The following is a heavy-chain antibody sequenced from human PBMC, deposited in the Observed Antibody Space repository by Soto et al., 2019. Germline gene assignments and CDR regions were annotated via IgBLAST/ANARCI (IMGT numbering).Heavy chain of an antibody. D-gene: IGHD2-2*01. Sequence: QVQLVESGGGVVQPGRSLRLSCATSGFTFSGYGMHWVRQAPGKGLERVSFIWYDGINTYYADSVKGRLTISRDNSKHTLYLQMVSLRAEDTAVYYCARQDCSTTNCYGRQDSFGLDVWGQGTTVTVSS. CDR3: ARQDCSTTNCYGRQDSFGLDV. CDR1: GFTFSGYG. J-gene: IGHJ6*02. V-gene: IGHV3-33*01. CDR2: IWYDGINT.